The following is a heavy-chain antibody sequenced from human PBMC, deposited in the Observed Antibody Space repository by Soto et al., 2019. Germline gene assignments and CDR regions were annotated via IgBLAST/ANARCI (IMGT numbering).Heavy chain of an antibody. Sequence: QVQLVESGGGVIQPGTSLRLSCAASGFAFSADAMHWVRQAPGKGLEWVAVLWADGSRQFYLDSVKGRFSISRDNSKNTLSLQMNNESIDDTAMDFCVRGTGYWGLSDHWGQGTLVSVSS. J-gene: IGHJ4*02. D-gene: IGHD3-9*01. CDR2: LWADGSRQ. CDR3: VRGTGYWGLSDH. V-gene: IGHV3-33*01. CDR1: GFAFSADA.